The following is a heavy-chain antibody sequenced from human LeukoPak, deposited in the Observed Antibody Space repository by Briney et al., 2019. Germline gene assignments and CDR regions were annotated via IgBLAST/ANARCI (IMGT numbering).Heavy chain of an antibody. V-gene: IGHV4-39*07. CDR2: IYYSGST. J-gene: IGHJ4*02. D-gene: IGHD4-17*01. Sequence: SETLSLTCTVSGGSISSSSYYWGWIRQPPGKGLEWIGSIYYSGSTYYNPSLKSRVTISVDTSKNQFSLKLSSVTAADTAVYYCANSIDFDYGDYYFDYWGQGALVTISS. CDR1: GGSISSSSYY. CDR3: ANSIDFDYGDYYFDY.